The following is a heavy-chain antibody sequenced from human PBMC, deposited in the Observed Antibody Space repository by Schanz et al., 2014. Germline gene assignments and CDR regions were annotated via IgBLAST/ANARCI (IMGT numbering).Heavy chain of an antibody. D-gene: IGHD4-4*01. CDR2: IYGGST. CDR1: GFTVSSNY. CDR3: ASADYTNYFDY. Sequence: EVQLVESGGGLVQPGGSLRLSCAASGFTVSSNYMSWVRQAPGKGLEWVSFIYGGSTYYTDSVKGRFTISRDNSKNTLYLQMNSLRAEDTAVYYCASADYTNYFDYWGQGTLVTVSS. J-gene: IGHJ4*02. V-gene: IGHV3-66*01.